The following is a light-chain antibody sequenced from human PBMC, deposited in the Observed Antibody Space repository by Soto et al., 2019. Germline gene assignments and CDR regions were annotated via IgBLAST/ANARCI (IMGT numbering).Light chain of an antibody. CDR1: SSDVGGHNY. V-gene: IGLV2-14*01. J-gene: IGLJ3*02. CDR2: EVS. Sequence: QSVLTQPASVSGSPGQSITISCIGTSSDVGGHNYVSWYQQYPGKAPKLMISEVSDRPSGISNRFSGSTSGNTASLTISWLQAEDEADYYCSSYTSSSTWVFGGGTQLTVL. CDR3: SSYTSSSTWV.